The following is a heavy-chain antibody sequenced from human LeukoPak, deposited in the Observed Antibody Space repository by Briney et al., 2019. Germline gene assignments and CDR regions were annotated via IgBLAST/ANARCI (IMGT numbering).Heavy chain of an antibody. Sequence: GGSLRLSCAASGFTITSYPMRWVRQAPGKELEWVSTIGTYGTPFYSNSVKGRFTISRDSPKNTLYLQMDSLRDDDTAVYYCAKGSGYYYEYWAQGTLVTVSS. D-gene: IGHD1-14*01. V-gene: IGHV3-23*01. CDR1: GFTITSYP. CDR3: AKGSGYYYEY. CDR2: IGTYGTP. J-gene: IGHJ4*02.